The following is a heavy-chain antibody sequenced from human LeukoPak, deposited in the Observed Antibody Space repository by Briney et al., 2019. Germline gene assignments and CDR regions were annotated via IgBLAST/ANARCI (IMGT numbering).Heavy chain of an antibody. V-gene: IGHV4-59*01. CDR1: GGSISSYY. J-gene: IGHJ4*02. CDR2: IYSSGGT. CDR3: ARFAYCGGHCWYYFDY. Sequence: SETLSLTCTVSGGSISSYYWSWIRQPPGKGLEWIGYIYSSGGTNYNPSLKSRITISVDTSKNQFSLKLSSVTAADTAVYYCARFAYCGGHCWYYFDYWGQGSLVTVSS. D-gene: IGHD2-21*02.